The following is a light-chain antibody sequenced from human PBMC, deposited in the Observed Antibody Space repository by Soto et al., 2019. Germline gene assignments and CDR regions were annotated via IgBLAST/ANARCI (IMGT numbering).Light chain of an antibody. CDR1: QAIRSD. CDR3: LQDYNYPRT. J-gene: IGKJ1*01. Sequence: AIQMTQSPSSLSAAVGDRFTITCRASQAIRSDLGWYQQKPGKAPKLLIYGASSLQSGVPSRFSGSGSGTDFTLAISSLQPEDFATYYCLQDYNYPRTFGQGTKVEIK. V-gene: IGKV1-6*01. CDR2: GAS.